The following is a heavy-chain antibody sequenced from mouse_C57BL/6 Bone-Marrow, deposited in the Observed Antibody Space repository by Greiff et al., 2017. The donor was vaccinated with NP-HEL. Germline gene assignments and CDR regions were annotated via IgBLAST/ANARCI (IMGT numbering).Heavy chain of an antibody. Sequence: QVQLKESGPELVKPGASVKISCKASGYAFSSSWMNWVKQRPGKGLEWIGRIYPGDGDTNYNGKFKGKATLTADKSSSTAYMQLSSLTSEDSAVYFCARPYGVVATDWYFDVWGTGTTVTVSS. V-gene: IGHV1-82*01. J-gene: IGHJ1*03. CDR1: GYAFSSSW. CDR3: ARPYGVVATDWYFDV. D-gene: IGHD1-1*01. CDR2: IYPGDGDT.